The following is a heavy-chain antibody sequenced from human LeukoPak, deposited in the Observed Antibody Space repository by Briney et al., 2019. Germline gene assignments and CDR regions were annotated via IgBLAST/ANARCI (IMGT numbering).Heavy chain of an antibody. D-gene: IGHD6-19*01. Sequence: GGSLRLSCVASGFTFSSYWMHWVRQDPRKGLEWVANIKQDGSEKYYVDSVKGRFTISRDNAKNSLYLQMNSLRAEDTAVYYCARRAVANGMDVWGQGTTVTVSS. CDR3: ARRAVANGMDV. CDR1: GFTFSSYW. V-gene: IGHV3-7*03. CDR2: IKQDGSEK. J-gene: IGHJ6*02.